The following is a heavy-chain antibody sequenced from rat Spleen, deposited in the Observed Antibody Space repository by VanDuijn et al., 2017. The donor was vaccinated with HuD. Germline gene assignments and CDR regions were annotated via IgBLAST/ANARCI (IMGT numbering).Heavy chain of an antibody. D-gene: IGHD1-2*01. J-gene: IGHJ2*01. Sequence: EVQVLESGGGLVQPGNSLKLSCAASGFTFSNYGMAWVRQAPTKGLEWVATISYDGSSTYYRDSVKGRFTISRDNAKSTLYLQMDSLRSEDTATYYCARVRSSYIYVGWDFDYWGQGVMVTVSS. V-gene: IGHV5-29*01. CDR2: ISYDGSST. CDR1: GFTFSNYG. CDR3: ARVRSSYIYVGWDFDY.